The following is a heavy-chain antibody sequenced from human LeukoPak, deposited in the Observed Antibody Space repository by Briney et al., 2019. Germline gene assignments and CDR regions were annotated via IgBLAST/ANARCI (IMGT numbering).Heavy chain of an antibody. CDR3: ARAGLRYFDWLFVSDYYYYMDV. Sequence: ASVKVSCKTSGYTFTGYYMHWVRQAPGQGLEWMGWINPNSGGTNYAQKFQGRVTMTRDTSISTAYMELSRLRSDDTAVYYCARAGLRYFDWLFVSDYYYYMDVWGKGTTVTISS. D-gene: IGHD3-9*01. V-gene: IGHV1-2*02. CDR2: INPNSGGT. CDR1: GYTFTGYY. J-gene: IGHJ6*03.